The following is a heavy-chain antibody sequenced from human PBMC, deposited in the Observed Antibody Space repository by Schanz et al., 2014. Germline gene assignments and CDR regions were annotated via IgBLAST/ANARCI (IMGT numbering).Heavy chain of an antibody. D-gene: IGHD2-2*01. J-gene: IGHJ5*02. CDR2: MNPKSGNT. Sequence: QVQLVQSGAEVKNPGASVKVSCKASGYTFITSDINWVRQAAGQGLEWMGWMNPKSGNTGYAQKFQGRATMSRTTSISTAYKELSRLRPDDTAIYYCVRAVGPAALHGYGCDAWGQGTLVTVAS. CDR1: GYTFITSD. V-gene: IGHV1-8*02. CDR3: VRAVGPAALHGYGCDA.